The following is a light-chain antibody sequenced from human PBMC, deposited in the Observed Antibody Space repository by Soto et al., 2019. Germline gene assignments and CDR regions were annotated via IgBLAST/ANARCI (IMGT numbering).Light chain of an antibody. CDR1: QSISSY. CDR3: QHYNSYSEA. V-gene: IGKV1-5*03. CDR2: KAS. J-gene: IGKJ1*01. Sequence: DIQMTQSPSSLSASVGDRLTITGRASQSISSYLNWYQQKPGKAPKLLIYKASTLKSGVPSRFSGSGSGTEFTLTISSLQPDDFVTYYCQHYNSYSEAFGQGTKVDI.